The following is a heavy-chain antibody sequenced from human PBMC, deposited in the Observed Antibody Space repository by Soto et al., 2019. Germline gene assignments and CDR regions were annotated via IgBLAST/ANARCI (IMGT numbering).Heavy chain of an antibody. Sequence: SQTLSLTCAISGDSVSSKSAGWNWIRRSPSRGLEWLGRTYYRSKWYNEYAVSVKGRITINPDTSKNQFSLQLNSVTPEDTALYYCARAGQWLFDYWGQGTMVTVSA. V-gene: IGHV6-1*01. CDR3: ARAGQWLFDY. J-gene: IGHJ4*02. D-gene: IGHD6-19*01. CDR1: GDSVSSKSAG. CDR2: TYYRSKWYN.